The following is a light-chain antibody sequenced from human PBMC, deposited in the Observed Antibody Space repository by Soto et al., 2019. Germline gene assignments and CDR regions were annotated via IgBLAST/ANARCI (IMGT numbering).Light chain of an antibody. Sequence: EIVLTQSPGTLSLSPGEGATVSCRASQSVNSNLLAWFQQKPGQAPRLLIHDASRRATGIPDRFSGSGSGTDFTLCISRLEPEDFAVYYCHQYVSSPLTFGQGTKLEIK. CDR3: HQYVSSPLT. CDR2: DAS. V-gene: IGKV3-20*01. CDR1: QSVNSNL. J-gene: IGKJ2*01.